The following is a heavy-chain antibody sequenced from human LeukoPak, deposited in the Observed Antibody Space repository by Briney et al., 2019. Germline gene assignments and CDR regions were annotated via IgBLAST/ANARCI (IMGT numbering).Heavy chain of an antibody. Sequence: SETLSLTCTVSGGSISSYSWSWIRQPPGKGLEWIGYIYHSGSTYYNPSLKSRVTISVDRSKNQFSLKLSSVTAADTAVYYCARLKTGTNHIGSQYFDYWGQGTLVTVSS. CDR1: GGSISSYS. CDR2: IYHSGST. CDR3: ARLKTGTNHIGSQYFDY. V-gene: IGHV4-30-2*01. D-gene: IGHD1-7*01. J-gene: IGHJ4*02.